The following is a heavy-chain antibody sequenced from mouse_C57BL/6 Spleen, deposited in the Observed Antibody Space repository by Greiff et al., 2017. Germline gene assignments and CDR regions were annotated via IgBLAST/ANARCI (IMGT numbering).Heavy chain of an antibody. D-gene: IGHD1-1*01. V-gene: IGHV5-16*01. CDR2: INYDGSST. CDR3: ARDRHYYGSSYFDY. CDR1: GFTFSDYY. J-gene: IGHJ2*01. Sequence: EVQRVESEGGLVQPGSSMKLSCTASGFTFSDYYMAWVRQVPEKGLEWVANINYDGSSTYYLDSLKSRFIISGDNAKNILYLQMSSLKSEDTATYYCARDRHYYGSSYFDYWGQGTTLTVSS.